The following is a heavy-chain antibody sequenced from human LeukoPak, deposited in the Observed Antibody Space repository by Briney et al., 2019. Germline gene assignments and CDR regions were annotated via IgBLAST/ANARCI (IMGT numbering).Heavy chain of an antibody. CDR2: IRPKHDGGTT. J-gene: IGHJ4*02. V-gene: IGHV3-15*01. CDR1: GFIFYDAG. CDR3: ATDDDNTTAGVFDY. Sequence: GGSLRLSCVASGFIFYDAGVSWGREAPGGGVGWVGRIRPKHDGGTTDYAAPVKGRFSLSRADSENTLYLQMDNLRTEDTAVYYCATDDDNTTAGVFDYWGQGTLVAVSS. D-gene: IGHD3-9*01.